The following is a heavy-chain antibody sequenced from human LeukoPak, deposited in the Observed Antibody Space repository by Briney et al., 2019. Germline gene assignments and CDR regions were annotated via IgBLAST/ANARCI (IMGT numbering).Heavy chain of an antibody. CDR2: ISWNSGSI. D-gene: IGHD5-18*01. CDR1: GFTFDDYA. V-gene: IGHV3-9*03. Sequence: PGRSLRLSCAASGFTFDDYAMHWVRQAPGKGLEWVSGISWNSGSIGYADSVKGRFTISRDNPKNSLYLQMNSLRAEDMALYYCAKGRYSYGFDAFDIWGQGTMVTVSS. CDR3: AKGRYSYGFDAFDI. J-gene: IGHJ3*02.